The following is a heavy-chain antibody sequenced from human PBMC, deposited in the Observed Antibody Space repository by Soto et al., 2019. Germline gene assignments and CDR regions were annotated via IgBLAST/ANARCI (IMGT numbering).Heavy chain of an antibody. V-gene: IGHV3-53*01. J-gene: IGHJ4*02. Sequence: PGGSLRLSCAASGFTVSSNYMSWVRQAPGKGLEWVSVFYSGGSTFYSDTVKGRFTISRDNSKNTLYLQMNSLRAEDTAVYYCAARVGSTGRYYFDYWGRGTLGTVSS. CDR3: AARVGSTGRYYFDY. CDR1: GFTVSSNY. D-gene: IGHD1-26*01. CDR2: FYSGGST.